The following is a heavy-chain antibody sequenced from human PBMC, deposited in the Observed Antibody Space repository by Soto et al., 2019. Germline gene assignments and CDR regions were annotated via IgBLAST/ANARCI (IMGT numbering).Heavy chain of an antibody. CDR2: ISSSGSTA. CDR1: GFTFSRFE. J-gene: IGHJ4*02. CDR3: TRAACFPYFSFY. D-gene: IGHD3-10*01. V-gene: IGHV3-48*03. Sequence: PGGSLRLSRAASGFTFSRFELHWVRQAPGKGLEWISYISSSGSTAYYASSVEGRFTISRDNANNSVYLQMDSLRAEDTALYYCTRAACFPYFSFYWGQGALVTVSS.